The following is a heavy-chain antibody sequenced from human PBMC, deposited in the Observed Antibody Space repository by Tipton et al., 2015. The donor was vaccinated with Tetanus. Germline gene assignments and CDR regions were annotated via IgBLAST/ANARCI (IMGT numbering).Heavy chain of an antibody. D-gene: IGHD3-22*01. Sequence: QVQLVQSGAEVKKPGASVKVSCKASGYTFTGYYMHWVRQAPGQGLEWMGWIYPNSGGTNYAQKFQGWVTMTRDTSISTAYMELSRLRSDDTAVYYCARADSSGYYNFDYWGQGTLVTVSS. J-gene: IGHJ4*02. CDR1: GYTFTGYY. CDR3: ARADSSGYYNFDY. V-gene: IGHV1-2*04. CDR2: IYPNSGGT.